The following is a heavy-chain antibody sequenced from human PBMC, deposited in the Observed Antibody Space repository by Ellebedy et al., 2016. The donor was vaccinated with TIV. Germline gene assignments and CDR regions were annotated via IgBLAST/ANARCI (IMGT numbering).Heavy chain of an antibody. CDR3: AVHDYGDFGANGTRAPVFRYYYYYGMDV. J-gene: IGHJ6*02. Sequence: ASVKVSCKASGYTFTGYYMHWVRQAPGQGLEWMGWINPNSGGTNYAQKFQGRVTMTRDTSISTAYMELSRLRSDDTAVYYCAVHDYGDFGANGTRAPVFRYYYYYGMDVWGQGTTVTVSS. CDR2: INPNSGGT. V-gene: IGHV1-2*02. D-gene: IGHD4-17*01. CDR1: GYTFTGYY.